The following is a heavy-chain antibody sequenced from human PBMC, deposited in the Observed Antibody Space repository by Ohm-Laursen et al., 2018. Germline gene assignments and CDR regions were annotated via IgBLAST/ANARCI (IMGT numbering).Heavy chain of an antibody. CDR2: INHSGST. Sequence: SETLSLTCAVYGGSFSGYYWSWIRQPPGKGLEWIGEINHSGSTNYNPSLKSRITISVDTSKNQFSLKLSSVTAADTAVYYCARGNSSSGFDYWGQGTLVTVSS. V-gene: IGHV4-34*01. CDR1: GGSFSGYY. D-gene: IGHD6-6*01. J-gene: IGHJ4*02. CDR3: ARGNSSSGFDY.